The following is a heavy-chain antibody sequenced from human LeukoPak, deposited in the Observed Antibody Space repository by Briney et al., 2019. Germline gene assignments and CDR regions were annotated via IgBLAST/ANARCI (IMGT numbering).Heavy chain of an antibody. Sequence: SETLSLTCTVSGGSISSSSYYWGWIRQPPGKGLEWIGSIYYSGSTYYNPSLKSRVTISVDTSKNQFSLKLSSVTAADTAVYYCASKRDPGSPDYWGQGTLVTVSS. D-gene: IGHD2-15*01. CDR3: ASKRDPGSPDY. CDR2: IYYSGST. V-gene: IGHV4-39*07. CDR1: GGSISSSSYY. J-gene: IGHJ4*02.